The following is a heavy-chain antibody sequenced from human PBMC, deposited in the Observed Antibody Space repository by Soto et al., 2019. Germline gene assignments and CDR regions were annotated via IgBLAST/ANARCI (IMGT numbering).Heavy chain of an antibody. CDR3: ARTKSSTSCYLRY. CDR1: GGSFSGHY. D-gene: IGHD2-2*01. J-gene: IGHJ4*02. V-gene: IGHV4-34*01. Sequence: PSETLSLTCAVYGGSFSGHYWSWIRQPPGKGLEWIGEINHSGSTNYNPSLKSRVTISVDTSKNQFSLKLTSVTAADTAVYYSARTKSSTSCYLRYWGQGTLVTVSS. CDR2: INHSGST.